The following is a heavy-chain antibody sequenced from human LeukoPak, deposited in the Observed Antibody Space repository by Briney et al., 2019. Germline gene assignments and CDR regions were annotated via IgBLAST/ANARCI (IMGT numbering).Heavy chain of an antibody. CDR3: ARAGFYGGINYFDY. CDR1: GGSFSGYY. V-gene: IGHV4-34*01. D-gene: IGHD4-23*01. J-gene: IGHJ4*02. Sequence: SETLSLTCAVYGGSFSGYYWSWIRQPPGKGLEWIGYIYHSGSTYYNPSLKSRVTISVDKSKNQFSLKLSSVTAADTAVYYCARAGFYGGINYFDYWGQGTLVTVSS. CDR2: IYHSGST.